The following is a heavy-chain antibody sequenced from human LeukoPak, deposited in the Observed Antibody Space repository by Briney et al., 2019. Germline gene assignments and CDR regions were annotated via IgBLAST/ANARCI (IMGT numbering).Heavy chain of an antibody. J-gene: IGHJ4*02. CDR3: ARSAWSGYSTTHFFDY. CDR1: GGTFSSYA. CDR2: IVPIFGTA. D-gene: IGHD3-3*01. Sequence: GSSVEVSCKASGGTFSSYAISWVRQAPGQGLEWMGGIVPIFGTANYAQKFQGRVTITTDESTSTAYMELGSLRPEDTAVYYCARSAWSGYSTTHFFDYWGQGTLVTVSS. V-gene: IGHV1-69*05.